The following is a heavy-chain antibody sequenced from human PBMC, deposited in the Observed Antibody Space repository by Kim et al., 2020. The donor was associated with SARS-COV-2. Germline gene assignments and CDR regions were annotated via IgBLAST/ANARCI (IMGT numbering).Heavy chain of an antibody. CDR3: ARMGDFWSGYYIYYFDY. D-gene: IGHD3-3*01. J-gene: IGHJ4*02. Sequence: VKGRITISRDHAKNSLYLQMNSLRDEDTAVYYCARMGDFWSGYYIYYFDYWGQGTLVTVSS. V-gene: IGHV3-48*02.